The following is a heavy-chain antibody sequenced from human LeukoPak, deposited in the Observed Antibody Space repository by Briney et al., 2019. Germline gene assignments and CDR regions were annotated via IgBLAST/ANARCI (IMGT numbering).Heavy chain of an antibody. J-gene: IGHJ5*02. CDR1: GFIFSSYT. D-gene: IGHD2-2*01. CDR3: GRPYSSTSPLDA. V-gene: IGHV3-21*06. CDR2: ISSSSTYI. Sequence: GGSLRVSCAASGFIFSSYTMSWVRQAPGKGLEWVASISSSSTYIFYAESVKGRLTISRDNAINTLHLQMNSLRAEDTAVYYCGRPYSSTSPLDAWGQGTLVIVSS.